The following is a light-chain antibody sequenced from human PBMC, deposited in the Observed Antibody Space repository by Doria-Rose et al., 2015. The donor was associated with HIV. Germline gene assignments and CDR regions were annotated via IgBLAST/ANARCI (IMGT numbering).Light chain of an antibody. CDR2: YDS. CDR3: QSYDSSPYWV. J-gene: IGLJ3*02. V-gene: IGLV1-40*01. Sequence: APVLVIYYDSVRPSGIPERFSGSKSGTSASLAITGLRAEDEADYYCQSYDSSPYWVFGGGTKLTVL.